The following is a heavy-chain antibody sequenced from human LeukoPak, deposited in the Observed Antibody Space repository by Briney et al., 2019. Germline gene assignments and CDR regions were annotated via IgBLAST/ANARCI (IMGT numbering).Heavy chain of an antibody. V-gene: IGHV3-23*01. D-gene: IGHD4-17*01. CDR1: GLTFSSYG. CDR2: ITGTGGGT. J-gene: IGHJ4*02. Sequence: GGTLRLSCAASGLTFSSYGMTWVRQAPGKGLEWVSAITGTGGGTFYAHAVKGRFTISRDNSKNTLYLQMNSLRAEDTAVYYCAKDYGGYIVPYDYWGQGTLVTVSS. CDR3: AKDYGGYIVPYDY.